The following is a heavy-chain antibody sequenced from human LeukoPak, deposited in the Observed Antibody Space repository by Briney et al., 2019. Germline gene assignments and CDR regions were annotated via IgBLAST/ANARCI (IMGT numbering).Heavy chain of an antibody. CDR2: INHSGST. D-gene: IGHD2-2*01. Sequence: SETLSLTCAVYGGSFSGYYWSWIRQPPGKGLEWIGEINHSGSTNYNPSLKSRVTISVDTSKNQFSLKLSSVTAADTAVYYCARGKVVHDSYFDYYYGMDVWGQGTTVTVSS. V-gene: IGHV4-34*01. CDR1: GGSFSGYY. J-gene: IGHJ6*02. CDR3: ARGKVVHDSYFDYYYGMDV.